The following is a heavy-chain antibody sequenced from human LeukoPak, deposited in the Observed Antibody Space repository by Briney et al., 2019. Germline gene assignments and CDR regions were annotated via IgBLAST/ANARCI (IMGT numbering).Heavy chain of an antibody. CDR2: IYPGDSDT. J-gene: IGHJ4*02. D-gene: IGHD3-22*01. CDR1: GYSFTNNW. V-gene: IGHV5-51*01. CDR3: ARRWGYWEAFDY. Sequence: GESLKISCKGSGYSFTNNWIAWVRQMPGKGLQWMGSIYPGDSDTRYSPSFQGQVTISTDKSINTAYLQWSSLKASDTAMYYCARRWGYWEAFDYWGQGTLVTVSS.